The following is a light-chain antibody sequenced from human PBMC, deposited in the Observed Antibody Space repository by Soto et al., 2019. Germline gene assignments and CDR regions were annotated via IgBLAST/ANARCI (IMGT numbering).Light chain of an antibody. CDR2: DVS. CDR3: SSDTGSSTRV. Sequence: QSALTQPASVSGSPGQLITISCTGTSSDVGGYNSVSWYQQHPDKVPKLMIYDVSNRPSGVSNRFSGSKSGNTASLTISGLQAEDEADYYCSSDTGSSTRVFGTGTKLTVL. CDR1: SSDVGGYNS. J-gene: IGLJ1*01. V-gene: IGLV2-14*01.